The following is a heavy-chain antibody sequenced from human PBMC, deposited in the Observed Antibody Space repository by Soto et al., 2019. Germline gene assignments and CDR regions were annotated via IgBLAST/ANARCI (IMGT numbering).Heavy chain of an antibody. J-gene: IGHJ4*02. CDR1: GFTFSSYA. Sequence: GGSLRLSCAASGFTFSSYAMSWVRQAPGKGLEWVSAISRSGGSTYYADSVKGRFTISRDNSKNTLYLQMNSLRAEDTAVYYCAKARGLWFGELYVYWGQGTLVTVSS. D-gene: IGHD3-10*01. V-gene: IGHV3-23*01. CDR2: ISRSGGST. CDR3: AKARGLWFGELYVY.